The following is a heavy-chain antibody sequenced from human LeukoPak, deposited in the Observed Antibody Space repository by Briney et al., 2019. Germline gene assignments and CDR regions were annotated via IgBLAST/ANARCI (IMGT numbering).Heavy chain of an antibody. CDR2: IMQDGSDK. CDR3: ARGRESSSWYLGY. J-gene: IGHJ4*02. CDR1: GFTFSNYW. V-gene: IGHV3-7*01. D-gene: IGHD6-13*01. Sequence: PGGSLRLSCAASGFTFSNYWISWVRQAPGKGLEWVANIMQDGSDKYYVDSVKGRFTISRDNAKNSLYLQMNSLRAEDTAVYYCARGRESSSWYLGYWDQGTLVTVSS.